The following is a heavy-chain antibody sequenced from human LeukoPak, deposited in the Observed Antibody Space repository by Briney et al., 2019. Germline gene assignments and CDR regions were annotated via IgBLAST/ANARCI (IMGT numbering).Heavy chain of an antibody. CDR1: GGSISSYY. V-gene: IGHV4-59*01. D-gene: IGHD2-2*02. J-gene: IGHJ5*02. CDR3: ARGRPYCSGAGCYSLFWFDP. CDR2: IYYSGST. Sequence: PSETLSLTCTVSGGSISSYYWSWIRQPPGKGLEWIGYIYYSGSTNYNPSLKSRVTISVDTSKNQFSLKLNSVTAADTAVYYCARGRPYCSGAGCYSLFWFDPWGQGTLVTVSS.